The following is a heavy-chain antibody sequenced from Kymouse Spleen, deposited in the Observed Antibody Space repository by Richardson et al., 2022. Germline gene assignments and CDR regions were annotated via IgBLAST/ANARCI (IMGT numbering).Heavy chain of an antibody. CDR1: GGSISSSSYY. CDR3: ASVLRYFDWLFSFDY. CDR2: IYYSGST. Sequence: QLQLQESGPGLVKPSETLSLTCTVSGGSISSSSYYWGWIRQPPGKGLEWIGSIYYSGSTYYNPSLKSRVTISVDTSKNQFSLKLSSVTAADTAVYYCASVLRYFDWLFSFDYWGQGTLVTVSS. D-gene: IGHD3-9*01. V-gene: IGHV4-39*01. J-gene: IGHJ4*02.